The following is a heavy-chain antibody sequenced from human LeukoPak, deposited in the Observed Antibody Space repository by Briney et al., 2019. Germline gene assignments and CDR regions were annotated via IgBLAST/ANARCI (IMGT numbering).Heavy chain of an antibody. Sequence: GGSLRLSCAASGFNFNTYEMNWVRQAPGKGLEWVSAISGSGGSTYYADSVKGRFTISRDNSKNTLSLQMNSLRAEDTAIYYCAKGIVPAAISNSDYWGQGTLVTVSS. CDR1: GFNFNTYE. CDR3: AKGIVPAAISNSDY. J-gene: IGHJ4*02. D-gene: IGHD2-2*01. CDR2: ISGSGGST. V-gene: IGHV3-23*01.